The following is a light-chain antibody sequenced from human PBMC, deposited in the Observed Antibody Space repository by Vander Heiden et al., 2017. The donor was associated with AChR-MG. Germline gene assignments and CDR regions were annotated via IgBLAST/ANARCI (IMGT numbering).Light chain of an antibody. Sequence: QSVLTQPLSASGTPGPRVTISCSGGSSNIGSNTVNWYQQLPGTAPKLLIYNDNKRPSGVPDRFSGSKSGTSASLAISGLQSEDEADYYCAAWDDSLNGSVVFGGGTKLTVL. CDR1: SSNIGSNT. V-gene: IGLV1-44*01. CDR2: NDN. J-gene: IGLJ2*01. CDR3: AAWDDSLNGSVV.